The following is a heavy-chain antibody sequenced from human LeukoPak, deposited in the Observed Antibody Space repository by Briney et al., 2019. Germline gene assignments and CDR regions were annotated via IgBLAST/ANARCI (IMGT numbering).Heavy chain of an antibody. Sequence: GGSLRLSCAASGFTFSSYSMNWVRQAPGKGLEWVSSISSSSSYIYYADSVKGRFTISRDNAKNSLYLQMNSLRAEDTAVYYCARADRYSSSSPGFDYWGQGTLVTVSS. J-gene: IGHJ4*02. CDR2: ISSSSSYI. V-gene: IGHV3-21*01. CDR1: GFTFSSYS. CDR3: ARADRYSSSSPGFDY. D-gene: IGHD6-6*01.